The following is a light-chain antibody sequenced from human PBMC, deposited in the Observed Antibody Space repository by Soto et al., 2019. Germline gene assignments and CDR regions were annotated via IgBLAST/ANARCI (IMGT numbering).Light chain of an antibody. CDR3: QQYNSYPYT. Sequence: DIPMTQSPSTLSASAGDRVTITCRASQSISSWLAWYQQKPGKAPKLLIYDVSSLESGVPSRFSGSGSGTEFTLTISSLQPDDFATYHCQQYNSYPYTFGQGTKLEIK. J-gene: IGKJ2*01. V-gene: IGKV1-5*01. CDR1: QSISSW. CDR2: DVS.